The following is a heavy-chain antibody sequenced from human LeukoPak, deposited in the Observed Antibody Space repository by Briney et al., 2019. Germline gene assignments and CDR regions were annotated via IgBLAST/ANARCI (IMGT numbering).Heavy chain of an antibody. CDR1: GYTFTSYG. J-gene: IGHJ4*02. CDR2: INPNSGGT. Sequence: ASVKVSCKASGYTFTSYGISWVRQAPGQGLEWMGRINPNSGGTDYAQNLQGRVTMTRDTSVSTAYLELSRLRSDDTAVYYCARGEKYSALGKVWGQGTLVTVSS. V-gene: IGHV1-2*06. D-gene: IGHD7-27*01. CDR3: ARGEKYSALGKV.